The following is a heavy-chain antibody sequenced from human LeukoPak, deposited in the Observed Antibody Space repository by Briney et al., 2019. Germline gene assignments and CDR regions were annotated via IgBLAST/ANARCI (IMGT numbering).Heavy chain of an antibody. D-gene: IGHD3-3*01. CDR1: GFTFGDYA. V-gene: IGHV3-49*04. Sequence: QPGRSLRLSCTASGFTFGDYAMSWVRQAPGKGLEWVGFIRSKAYGGTTEYAASVKGRFTISRDDSKSIAYLQMNSLKTEDTAVYYCTRDSSKKPYDLWSHWGQGTLVTVSS. CDR2: IRSKAYGGTT. J-gene: IGHJ4*02. CDR3: TRDSSKKPYDLWSH.